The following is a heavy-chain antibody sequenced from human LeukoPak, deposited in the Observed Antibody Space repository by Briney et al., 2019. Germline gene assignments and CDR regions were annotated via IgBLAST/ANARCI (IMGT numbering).Heavy chain of an antibody. CDR1: GYNFSSYW. CDR3: ASITLGGIGRSWSPFDQ. J-gene: IGHJ4*02. V-gene: IGHV5-51*01. Sequence: GESLKISCKGSGYNFSSYWIGWVRQMPGKGVEWMGIIYPGDSDTRYSPSFQGQVTFSADKSISTAYLQWSSLKASDTAIYYCASITLGGIGRSWSPFDQWGQGTLVTVSS. CDR2: IYPGDSDT. D-gene: IGHD6-13*01.